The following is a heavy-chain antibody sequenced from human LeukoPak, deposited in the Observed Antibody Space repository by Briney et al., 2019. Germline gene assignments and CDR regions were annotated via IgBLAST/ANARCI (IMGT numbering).Heavy chain of an antibody. CDR3: ARSRSLRYFDWLLSY. CDR2: INPSGGST. V-gene: IGHV1-46*01. Sequence: ASVKVSCKASGYTFTSYYMHWVRQAPGQGLEWMGIINPSGGSTSYAQKFQGRVTMTRDTSTSTVYMELSSLRSEDTAVYYCARSRSLRYFDWLLSYWGPGTLVTVSS. J-gene: IGHJ4*02. CDR1: GYTFTSYY. D-gene: IGHD3-9*01.